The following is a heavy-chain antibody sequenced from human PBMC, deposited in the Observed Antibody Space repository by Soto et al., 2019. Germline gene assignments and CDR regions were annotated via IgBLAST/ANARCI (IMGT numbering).Heavy chain of an antibody. CDR1: EVTFGNYA. V-gene: IGHV3-30*03. Sequence: GGSLRLSCAASEVTFGNYAMHWVRQAPGKGLQWLAVISYDGNNKYYADSVEGRFTISRDNSKNTVYLQMNSLRLEDTAVYYCARGPSYSDSYFDHWGQGTLVT. D-gene: IGHD4-17*01. CDR3: ARGPSYSDSYFDH. J-gene: IGHJ4*02. CDR2: ISYDGNNK.